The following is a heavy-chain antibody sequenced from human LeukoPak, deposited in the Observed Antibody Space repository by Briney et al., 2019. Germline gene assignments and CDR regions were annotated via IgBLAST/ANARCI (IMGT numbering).Heavy chain of an antibody. D-gene: IGHD3-9*01. CDR3: ARNHYDILTGTKDYYMDV. CDR1: GGSISSYY. J-gene: IGHJ6*03. Sequence: SETLSLTCTVSGGSISSYYWSWIRQPAGKGLEWIGRIYTSGSTNYNPSLKSRVTMSVDTSKNQFSLKLSSVTAADTAVYYCARNHYDILTGTKDYYMDVWGKGTTVTVSS. CDR2: IYTSGST. V-gene: IGHV4-4*07.